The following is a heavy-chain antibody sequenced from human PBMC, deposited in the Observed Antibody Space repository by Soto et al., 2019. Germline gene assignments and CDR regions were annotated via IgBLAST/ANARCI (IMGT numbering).Heavy chain of an antibody. J-gene: IGHJ4*02. CDR2: ISGGSSYT. CDR1: GFSFGDSY. Sequence: QVQLVESGGGLVKPGGSLRLSCAASGFSFGDSYMSWIRQSAGKGLEWLSYISGGSSYTKYAESVKGRFTISRDNARRSLFLQVTGMRADDTAIYYCAKTRVADSGYYFDHWGQGTMVTVSS. CDR3: AKTRVADSGYYFDH. D-gene: IGHD3-10*01. V-gene: IGHV3-11*05.